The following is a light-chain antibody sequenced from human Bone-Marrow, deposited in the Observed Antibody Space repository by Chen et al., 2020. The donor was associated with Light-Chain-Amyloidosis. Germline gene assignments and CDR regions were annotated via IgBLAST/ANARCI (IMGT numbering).Light chain of an antibody. CDR1: QTISSNY. CDR3: QQYGTSTLT. J-gene: IGKJ4*01. Sequence: EIVLTQSPGTLSLSPGEGANLSCRASQTISSNYLTWYQQKYGQAPRLLIYGSSSRATGIPDMFTGSVSCTDFTLTINRLEPVDFAMYYCQQYGTSTLTFGGGTKVEIK. CDR2: GSS. V-gene: IGKV3-20*01.